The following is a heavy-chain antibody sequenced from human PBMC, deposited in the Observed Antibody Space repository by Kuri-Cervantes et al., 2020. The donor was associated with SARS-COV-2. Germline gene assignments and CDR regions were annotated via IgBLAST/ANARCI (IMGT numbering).Heavy chain of an antibody. Sequence: ASVKVSCNASGYTFTSYYMHWLRQAPGQGLEWMGIINPSGGSTSYAQKFLGRVTMTRDTSTSTVYMELSSLRSEDTAAYYCARAQEHNAQQLAGFDYWDQGTLVTVSS. CDR2: INPSGGST. J-gene: IGHJ4*02. D-gene: IGHD6-13*01. V-gene: IGHV1-46*01. CDR3: ARAQEHNAQQLAGFDY. CDR1: GYTFTSYY.